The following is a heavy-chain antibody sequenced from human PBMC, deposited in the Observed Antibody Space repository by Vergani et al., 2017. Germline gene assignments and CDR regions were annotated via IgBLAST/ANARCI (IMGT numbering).Heavy chain of an antibody. D-gene: IGHD2-15*01. V-gene: IGHV4-39*01. CDR1: GDSVISTDYN. J-gene: IGHJ4*02. Sequence: QVQLQESGPGLVKPSETLSLTCTVSGDSVISTDYNWGWIRQPPGKGLEWIGSMDYSGSTSYNPSLESRISISFETPKNQFSLRLTSVTAAVTAVYYCASKRVACRAAFCHSYDFWGPGTLVGVSS. CDR3: ASKRVACRAAFCHSYDF. CDR2: MDYSGST.